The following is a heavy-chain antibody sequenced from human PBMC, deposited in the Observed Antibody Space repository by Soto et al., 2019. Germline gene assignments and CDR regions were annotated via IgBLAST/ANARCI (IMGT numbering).Heavy chain of an antibody. J-gene: IGHJ4*02. V-gene: IGHV3-48*03. CDR3: AGYYYDPSGYYPAFDY. Sequence: GGSLRLSCRASGFTFSSYEMTWVRQAPGKGLEWVSYISKSGGTIHYADSVKGRFAVSRDNAKDSLYLQMNSLRAEDTAVYFCAGYYYDPSGYYPAFDYWGQGTLVTVSS. CDR1: GFTFSSYE. CDR2: ISKSGGTI. D-gene: IGHD3-22*01.